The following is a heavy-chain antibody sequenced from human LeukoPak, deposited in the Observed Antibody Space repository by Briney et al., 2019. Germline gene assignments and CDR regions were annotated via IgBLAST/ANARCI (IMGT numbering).Heavy chain of an antibody. V-gene: IGHV1-24*01. CDR1: GYTLTELS. J-gene: IGHJ4*02. CDR3: ATMRAYCGGDCQFFDY. D-gene: IGHD2-21*02. Sequence: ASVKVSCKVSGYTLTELSMHWVRQAPGKGLEWMGGFDPEDGETIYAQKFQGRVTMTEDTSTDTAYMELSSLRSEETAVYYCATMRAYCGGDCQFFDYWGQGTLVTVSS. CDR2: FDPEDGET.